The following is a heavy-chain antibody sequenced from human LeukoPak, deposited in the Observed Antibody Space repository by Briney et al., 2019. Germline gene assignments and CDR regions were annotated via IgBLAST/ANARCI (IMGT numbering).Heavy chain of an antibody. CDR3: ARAYSSSWYWNWFDP. V-gene: IGHV4-38-2*02. J-gene: IGHJ5*02. Sequence: SETLSLTCTVSGYSISSGYYWGWIRQPPGKGLEWIGSIYNSGSTYYNPSLNSRVTISVDTSKNQFSLKLSSVTAADTALYYCARAYSSSWYWNWFDPWGQGTLVTVSS. D-gene: IGHD6-13*01. CDR1: GYSISSGYY. CDR2: IYNSGST.